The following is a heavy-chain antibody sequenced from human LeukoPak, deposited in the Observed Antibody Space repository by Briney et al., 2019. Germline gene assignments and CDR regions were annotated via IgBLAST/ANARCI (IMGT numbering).Heavy chain of an antibody. D-gene: IGHD1-26*01. CDR2: INPNSGGT. J-gene: IGHJ4*02. CDR3: ARDSASYSRREGFDY. CDR1: GYTFTGYY. Sequence: ASVKVSCKASGYTFTGYYMHWVRQAPGQGLEWMGWINPNSGGTNYAQKFQGRVTMTRDTSISTAYMELSRLRSDDTAVYYCARDSASYSRREGFDYWGQGTLVTVSS. V-gene: IGHV1-2*02.